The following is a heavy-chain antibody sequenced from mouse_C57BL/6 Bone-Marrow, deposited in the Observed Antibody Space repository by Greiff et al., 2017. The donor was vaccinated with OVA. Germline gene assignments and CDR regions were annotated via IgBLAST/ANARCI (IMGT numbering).Heavy chain of an antibody. J-gene: IGHJ2*01. V-gene: IGHV1-50*01. CDR1: GYTFTSYW. D-gene: IGHD1-1*01. Sequence: QVQLQQPGAELVKPGASVKLSCKASGYTFTSYWMQWVKQRPGQGLEWIGEIDPSDSYTNYNQKFKGKATLTVDTSSSTAYMQLSSLTSEDSAVYYCARRYCGSRREFDYWGQGTTLTVSS. CDR3: ARRYCGSRREFDY. CDR2: IDPSDSYT.